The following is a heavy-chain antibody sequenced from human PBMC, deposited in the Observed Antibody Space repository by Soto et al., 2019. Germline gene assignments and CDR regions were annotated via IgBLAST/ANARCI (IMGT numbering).Heavy chain of an antibody. CDR2: INHSGST. D-gene: IGHD3-10*01. Sequence: SETLSLTCAVYGGSFSGYYWSWIRQPPGKGLEWIGEINHSGSTNYNPSLKSRVTISVDTSKNQFSLKLSSVTAADTAVYYCARGLGDGSGSYWFDYWGQGTLVTVSS. CDR3: ARGLGDGSGSYWFDY. CDR1: GGSFSGYY. J-gene: IGHJ4*02. V-gene: IGHV4-34*01.